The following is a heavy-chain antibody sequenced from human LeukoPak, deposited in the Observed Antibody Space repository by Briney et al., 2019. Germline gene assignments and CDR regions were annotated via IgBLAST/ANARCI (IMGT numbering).Heavy chain of an antibody. Sequence: ASVKVSCKASGYTFTGYYMHWVRQAPGQGLEWMGRINPNSGGTNYAQKFQGRVTMTRDTSISTAYMELSRLRSDDTAVYYCVNYYDSSGYLYWGQGTLVTVSS. V-gene: IGHV1-2*06. D-gene: IGHD3-22*01. CDR1: GYTFTGYY. CDR3: VNYYDSSGYLY. CDR2: INPNSGGT. J-gene: IGHJ4*02.